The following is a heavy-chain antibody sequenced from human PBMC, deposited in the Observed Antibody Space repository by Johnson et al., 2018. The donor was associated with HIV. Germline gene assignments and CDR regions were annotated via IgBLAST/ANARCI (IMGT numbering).Heavy chain of an antibody. J-gene: IGHJ3*02. D-gene: IGHD6-13*01. CDR3: ARDGVYSSPHDAFDI. Sequence: QVQLVESGGGLVKPGGSLRLSCAASGFTFSDYYMSWVRQASGKGLEWVGVISYDGSNKYYADSVKGRFTISRDNSKNTMSLQMNSLKTEDTAVYYCARDGVYSSPHDAFDIWGQGTMVTVSP. CDR1: GFTFSDYY. V-gene: IGHV3-30*03. CDR2: ISYDGSNK.